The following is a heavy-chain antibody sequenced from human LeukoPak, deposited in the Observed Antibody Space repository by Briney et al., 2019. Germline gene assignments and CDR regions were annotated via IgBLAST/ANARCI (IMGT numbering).Heavy chain of an antibody. V-gene: IGHV4-30-2*01. CDR3: ARDYYDSSGYYRFDP. J-gene: IGHJ5*02. D-gene: IGHD3-22*01. CDR1: GGSISSGGYS. CDR2: IYHSGST. Sequence: SETLSLTCAVSGGSISSGGYSWSWIRQPPGKGLEWIGYIYHSGSTYYNPSLKSRVTISVDRSKNQFSLKLSSVTAADTAVYYCARDYYDSSGYYRFDPWGQGTLVTVSS.